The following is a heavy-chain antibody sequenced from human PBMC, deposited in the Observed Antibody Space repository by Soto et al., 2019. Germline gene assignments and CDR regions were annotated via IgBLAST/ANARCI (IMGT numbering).Heavy chain of an antibody. D-gene: IGHD3-10*01. Sequence: SETLSLTCAVYGGSFSGYYWSWIRQPPGKGLEWIGEINHSGSTNYNPSLKSRVTISVDTSKNQFSLKLSSVTAADTAVYYCARGVGHYYGSGSYYGTRTGYYYGMDVWGQGTTATVSS. V-gene: IGHV4-34*01. CDR1: GGSFSGYY. CDR2: INHSGST. J-gene: IGHJ6*02. CDR3: ARGVGHYYGSGSYYGTRTGYYYGMDV.